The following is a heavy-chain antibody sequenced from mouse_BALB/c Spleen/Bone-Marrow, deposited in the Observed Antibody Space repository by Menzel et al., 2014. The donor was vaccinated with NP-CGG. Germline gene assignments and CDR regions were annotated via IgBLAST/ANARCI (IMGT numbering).Heavy chain of an antibody. J-gene: IGHJ1*01. CDR2: IDPENGNT. Sequence: EVKLQESGAELVRPGALVKLSYKASGFNIKDYYMYWVKQRPEQGLEWIGWIDPENGNTIYDPKFQGKASITVDTSSNTAYLQLSSLTSEDTAVYYCASYYRHDRYFDVWGAGTTVTVSS. V-gene: IGHV14-1*02. CDR3: ASYYRHDRYFDV. CDR1: GFNIKDYY. D-gene: IGHD2-14*01.